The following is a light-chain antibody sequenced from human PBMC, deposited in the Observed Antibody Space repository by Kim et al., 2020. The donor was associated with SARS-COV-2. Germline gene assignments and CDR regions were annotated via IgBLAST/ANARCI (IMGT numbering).Light chain of an antibody. CDR1: SSDVGGYNF. Sequence: QSVLTQPPSASGSPGQLVTISCTGTSSDVGGYNFVSWYLQHPGKAPKLLIYEVSKRPSGVPDRFSGSKSGYTASLTVSGLQAEDEADYYCSSYASNNTWVFGGGTQLTVL. CDR2: EVS. J-gene: IGLJ3*02. CDR3: SSYASNNTWV. V-gene: IGLV2-8*01.